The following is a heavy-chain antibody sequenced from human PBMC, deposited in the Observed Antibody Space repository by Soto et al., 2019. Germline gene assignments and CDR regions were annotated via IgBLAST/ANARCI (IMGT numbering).Heavy chain of an antibody. Sequence: PRESLKISCNGSGYTFTNYCICWVRQMRGKGLEWMGIIYPGDSDTKYNPSFQGQVTISADKSITTTYLQWSSLKASDTAIYYCAASIFYYGMDVWGQGTTVTVSS. CDR1: GYTFTNYC. CDR3: AASIFYYGMDV. CDR2: IYPGDSDT. J-gene: IGHJ6*02. V-gene: IGHV5-51*01.